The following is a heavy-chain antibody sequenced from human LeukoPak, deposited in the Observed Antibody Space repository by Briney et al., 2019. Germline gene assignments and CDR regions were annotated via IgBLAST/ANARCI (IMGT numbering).Heavy chain of an antibody. D-gene: IGHD6-25*01. CDR3: ARAVAARYYYYYMDV. CDR1: GRSISSGSYY. CDR2: IYTSGST. Sequence: SETLSLTCTVSGRSISSGSYYWSWIRQPAGKGLEWIGGIYTSGSTNYNPSRKSRVTISVDTSKNQFSLKLSSVTAADTAVYYCARAVAARYYYYYMDVWGKGTTVTVSS. V-gene: IGHV4-61*02. J-gene: IGHJ6*03.